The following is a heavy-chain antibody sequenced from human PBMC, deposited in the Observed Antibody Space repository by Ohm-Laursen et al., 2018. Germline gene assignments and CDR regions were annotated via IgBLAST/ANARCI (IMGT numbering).Heavy chain of an antibody. D-gene: IGHD2-15*01. CDR3: ARDPSIVVVVAATPLDY. CDR1: GYTFTSYY. Sequence: ASVKVSCKASGYTFTSYYMHWVRQAPGQGLEWMGIINPSGGSTSYAQKFQGRVTMTTDTSTGTAYMELRTLRSDDTAVYYCARDPSIVVVVAATPLDYWGQGTLVTASS. CDR2: INPSGGST. J-gene: IGHJ4*02. V-gene: IGHV1-46*01.